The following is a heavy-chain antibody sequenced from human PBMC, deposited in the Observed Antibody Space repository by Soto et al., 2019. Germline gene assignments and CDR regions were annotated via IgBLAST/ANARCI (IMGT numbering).Heavy chain of an antibody. Sequence: ASVKVSCKACGYTFTGYYMHWVRQARGQGREWMGWINPNSGGTNYAQKFQGWVTMTRDTSISTAYMELSRLRSDDTAVYYCARGVRYYGSGSKYYYSYGMEVLGQGTTVSVSS. D-gene: IGHD3-10*01. J-gene: IGHJ6*01. V-gene: IGHV1-2*04. CDR1: GYTFTGYY. CDR3: ARGVRYYGSGSKYYYSYGMEV. CDR2: INPNSGGT.